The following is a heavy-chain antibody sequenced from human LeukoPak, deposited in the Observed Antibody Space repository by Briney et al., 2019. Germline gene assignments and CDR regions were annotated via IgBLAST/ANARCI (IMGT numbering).Heavy chain of an antibody. Sequence: SGTLSLTCTVSGDSINSLDLWSWVRQPPGKGLEWIGEMYLSGTTHSNPSVKSRVTISIDKSKNQFFLNLSSVTAADTAVYYCARENRPHGMDVWGQGTTVTVSS. CDR2: MYLSGTT. CDR1: GDSINSLDL. CDR3: ARENRPHGMDV. J-gene: IGHJ6*02. V-gene: IGHV4-4*02.